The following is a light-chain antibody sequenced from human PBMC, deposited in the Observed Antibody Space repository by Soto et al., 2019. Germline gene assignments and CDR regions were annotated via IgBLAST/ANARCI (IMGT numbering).Light chain of an antibody. V-gene: IGKV1-5*03. CDR3: QAYNNYPWR. CDR2: GAS. Sequence: DLQMTQSPSTLSASVGDSVTITCRASQNVRGWLAWHQQKPGTAPKLLIYGASSLESGVPSRFSGSVFXXEVTINXXRLXPDXFLFYYWQAYNNYPWRLGQGTTV. CDR1: QNVRGW. J-gene: IGKJ1*01.